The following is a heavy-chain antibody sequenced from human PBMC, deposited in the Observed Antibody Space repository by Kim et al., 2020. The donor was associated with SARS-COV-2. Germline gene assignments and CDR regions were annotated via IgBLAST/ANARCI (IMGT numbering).Heavy chain of an antibody. D-gene: IGHD3-22*01. V-gene: IGHV4-39*01. CDR2: IFYTGRT. CDR3: ARQTMTMIVIDM. CDR1: GGSLSSENYY. J-gene: IGHJ3*01. Sequence: SETLSLTCIVSGGSLSSENYYWGWIRQPPGKGLEWIGSIFYTGRTYSNPSLMSRVTLSVDASKTQFSLKVNSVTAADTAVYYCARQTMTMIVIDMWGQGTLVTVS.